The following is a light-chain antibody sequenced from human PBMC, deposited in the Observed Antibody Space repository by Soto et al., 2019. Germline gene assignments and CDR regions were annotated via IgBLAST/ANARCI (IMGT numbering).Light chain of an antibody. Sequence: QSVLTQPPSASGTPGQRVTISCSGSSSIIGSNSVNWYQQLPGTAPKLLIYSKNQRPSGVPDRFSGSKSGTSDSLAISGLQSEDEGNYYCAAWDDSLNGPVFGGGTKVTVL. CDR1: SSIIGSNS. V-gene: IGLV1-44*01. CDR2: SKN. CDR3: AAWDDSLNGPV. J-gene: IGLJ3*02.